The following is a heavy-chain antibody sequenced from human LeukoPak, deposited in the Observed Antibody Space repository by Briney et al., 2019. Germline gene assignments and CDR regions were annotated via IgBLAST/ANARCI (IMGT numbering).Heavy chain of an antibody. CDR2: INPRGGST. V-gene: IGHV1-46*01. CDR1: GYTFTSYY. J-gene: IGHJ4*02. CDR3: AREASPEIYDFWSGYNYFDY. Sequence: ASVKVSCKASGYTFTSYYMHWVRQAPGQGLEWMGIINPRGGSTSYAQKFQDRVTMTRDMSTSTVYMELSSLRSEDTAVYYCAREASPEIYDFWSGYNYFDYWGQGTLVTVSS. D-gene: IGHD3-3*01.